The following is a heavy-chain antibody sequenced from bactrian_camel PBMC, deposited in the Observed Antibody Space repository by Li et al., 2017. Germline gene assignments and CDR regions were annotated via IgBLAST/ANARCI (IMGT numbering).Heavy chain of an antibody. V-gene: IGHV3S1*01. CDR1: GFTFSNNW. Sequence: HVQLVESGGGLIQPGGSLALSCVASGFTFSNNWMHWVRQAPGKGLEWVSSIYTGDGTANFADSVKGRFTISRDNTKNIVYLQMNSLKSEDTGLYCCAKDLGWDGGSRYDIYEYNSWGQGTQVTVS. J-gene: IGHJ4*01. D-gene: IGHD6*01. CDR2: IYTGDGTA. CDR3: AKDLGWDGGSRYDIYEYNS.